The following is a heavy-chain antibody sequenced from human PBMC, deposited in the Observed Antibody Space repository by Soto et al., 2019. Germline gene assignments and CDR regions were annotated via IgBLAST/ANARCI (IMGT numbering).Heavy chain of an antibody. V-gene: IGHV1-3*01. Sequence: GASVKVSCKASGYSFTSYTMHWVRQAPGQRPEWMGWINAGNGNTKYSQKFQGRVTITRDTSASTAYMELSSLRSEDTAVYYCARDFKPGGYCSGGSCYHDAFDIWGQGTMVTVSS. CDR1: GYSFTSYT. J-gene: IGHJ3*02. CDR3: ARDFKPGGYCSGGSCYHDAFDI. D-gene: IGHD2-15*01. CDR2: INAGNGNT.